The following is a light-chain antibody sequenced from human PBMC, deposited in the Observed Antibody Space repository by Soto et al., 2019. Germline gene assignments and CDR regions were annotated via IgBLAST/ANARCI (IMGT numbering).Light chain of an antibody. V-gene: IGLV1-44*01. CDR3: AAWDDSLNGYV. J-gene: IGLJ1*01. CDR2: SNS. Sequence: SVRAPAPSASGTPGQRVSISCSGSSVNIGSNTANWYQQLPGPAPKLLIYSNSQRPSGVPDRFSGSKSGTSASLAISGLQSEDEADYYCAAWDDSLNGYVFATGTKV. CDR1: SVNIGSNT.